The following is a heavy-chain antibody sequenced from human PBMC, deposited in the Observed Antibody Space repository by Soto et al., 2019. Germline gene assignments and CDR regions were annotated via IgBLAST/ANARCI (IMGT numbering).Heavy chain of an antibody. D-gene: IGHD6-19*01. V-gene: IGHV3-64*02. CDR3: GRGAGWFEY. CDR2: ISSNGGST. CDR1: GFTFSSYA. Sequence: EVQLVESGEGLVQPGGSLRLSCAASGFTFSSYAMHWVRQAPGKGLEYVSAISSNGGSTYADSVKGRFTISRDNSKNTLELQTGGLRGEAMAVYYCGRGAGWFEYWGQGTLVTVSS. J-gene: IGHJ4*02.